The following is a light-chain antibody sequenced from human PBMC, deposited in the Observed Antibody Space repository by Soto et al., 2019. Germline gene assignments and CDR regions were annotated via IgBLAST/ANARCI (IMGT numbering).Light chain of an antibody. V-gene: IGLV2-8*01. J-gene: IGLJ2*01. Sequence: QSVLTQPPSASGSPGQSVTISCTGTSRDVGGYNYVSWYQLHPGKAPKLLIYEVYKRPSGVPDRFSGSKSGNAASLTVSGLQAEDEAEYYCTSYAGSNNFVIFGGGTKLTVL. CDR3: TSYAGSNNFVI. CDR1: SRDVGGYNY. CDR2: EVY.